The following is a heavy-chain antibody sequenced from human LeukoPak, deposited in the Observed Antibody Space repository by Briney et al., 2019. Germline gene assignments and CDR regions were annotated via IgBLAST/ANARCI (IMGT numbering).Heavy chain of an antibody. V-gene: IGHV3-21*01. CDR1: GFTFSDYS. D-gene: IGHD2-15*01. J-gene: IGHJ6*02. CDR3: ARAREYCSGRTCYHYYGMDV. Sequence: GGSLRLSCAASGFTFSDYSMKWVRQAPGKGLEWVSSISSSSTYINYADSVKGRFTISRDNANNSPYLQMNSLRAEDTAVYYCARAREYCSGRTCYHYYGMDVWGQGTTVTVSS. CDR2: ISSSSTYI.